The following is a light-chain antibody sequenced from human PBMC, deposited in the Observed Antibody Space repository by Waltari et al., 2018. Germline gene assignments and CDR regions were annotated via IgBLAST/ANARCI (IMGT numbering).Light chain of an antibody. CDR1: SSDVGGYDY. CDR2: DVT. J-gene: IGLJ1*01. CDR3: CSYAGSYIYV. V-gene: IGLV2-11*01. Sequence: QSALTQPRSVSGSPGQPITIACAGTSSDVGGYDYVSWYQQYPGKAPKLIIYDVTTRPSGVPDRFSGSKSANTASLTISGLQAEDEADYYCCSYAGSYIYVFGSGTKVTVL.